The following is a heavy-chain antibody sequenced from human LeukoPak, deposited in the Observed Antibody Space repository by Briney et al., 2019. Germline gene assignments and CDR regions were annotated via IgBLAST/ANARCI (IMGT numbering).Heavy chain of an antibody. CDR1: GYTFTSYH. CDR2: INLSGGST. CDR3: ARDGKARYDFRENDY. D-gene: IGHD3-3*01. J-gene: IGHJ4*02. Sequence: ASVKVSCKASGYTFTSYHMHWVRQAPGQGLEWMGLINLSGGSTTYAQRFQGRVTLTRDTSTSTVYMELRSLRSDDTAVYYCARDGKARYDFRENDYWGQGTLATVSS. V-gene: IGHV1-46*01.